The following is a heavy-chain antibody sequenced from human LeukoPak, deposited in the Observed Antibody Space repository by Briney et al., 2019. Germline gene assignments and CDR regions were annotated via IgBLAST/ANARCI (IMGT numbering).Heavy chain of an antibody. CDR3: ARGSGPLGY. CDR2: INPSGGST. CDR1: GYTLTELS. Sequence: PVASVKVSCKVSGYTLTELSMHWVRQAPGKGLEWMGIINPSGGSTSYAQKFQGRVTMTRDTSTSTVYMELSSLRSEDTAVYYCARGSGPLGYWGQGTLVTVSS. V-gene: IGHV1-46*01. D-gene: IGHD6-19*01. J-gene: IGHJ4*02.